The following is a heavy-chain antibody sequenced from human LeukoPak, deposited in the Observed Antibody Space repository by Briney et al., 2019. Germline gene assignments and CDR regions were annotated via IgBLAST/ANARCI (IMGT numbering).Heavy chain of an antibody. CDR1: GFTFSDYS. CDR2: VGISSGNT. D-gene: IGHD5-12*01. Sequence: GGSLRLSCAASGFTFSDYSMNWVRQAPGKGLEWISYVGISSGNTKYADSAKGRFTISGDSAKNSVFLQMNSLRVENTAVYYCARDHRYAFDNWGQGTLVTVSS. V-gene: IGHV3-48*04. J-gene: IGHJ4*02. CDR3: ARDHRYAFDN.